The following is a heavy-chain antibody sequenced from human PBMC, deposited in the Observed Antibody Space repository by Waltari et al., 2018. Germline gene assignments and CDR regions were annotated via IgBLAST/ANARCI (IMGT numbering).Heavy chain of an antibody. CDR1: GGSISSSSYY. J-gene: IGHJ6*02. V-gene: IGHV4-39*01. Sequence: QLQLQESGPGLVKPSETLSLTCTVSGGSISSSSYYWGWIRQPPGKGLEWIGSIDYSGSTYYNPSLKSRVTISVDTSKNQFSLKLTSVTAADTAVYYCAIKPSFRTMVRGRGMDVWGQGTTVTVSS. CDR2: IDYSGST. CDR3: AIKPSFRTMVRGRGMDV. D-gene: IGHD3-10*01.